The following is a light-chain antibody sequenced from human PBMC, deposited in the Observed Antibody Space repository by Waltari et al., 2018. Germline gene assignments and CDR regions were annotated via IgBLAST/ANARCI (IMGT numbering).Light chain of an antibody. CDR1: NSDIGGYNY. CDR2: DVS. J-gene: IGLJ2*01. Sequence: QAALTQPPSVSGSPGQSVTIPCTGTNSDIGGYNYVSWYQPHPGKAPKLMIYDVSKRPSGVSDRFSGSKSGNTASLTISGLQAEDEADYYCSSYAGSNTFLFGGGTRLTVL. V-gene: IGLV2-11*01. CDR3: SSYAGSNTFL.